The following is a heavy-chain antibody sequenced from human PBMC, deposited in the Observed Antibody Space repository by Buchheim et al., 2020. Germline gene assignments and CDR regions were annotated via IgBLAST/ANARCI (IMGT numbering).Heavy chain of an antibody. CDR3: ARVYYYDSSGLPYYYYMDV. V-gene: IGHV4-34*01. D-gene: IGHD3-22*01. Sequence: QVQLQQWGAGLLKPSETLSLTCAVYGGSFSGYYWSWLRQPPGKGLEWIGEINHSGSTNYNPSLKSRVTISVDTSKNQFSLQLSSVTAADTAVYYCARVYYYDSSGLPYYYYMDVWGKGTT. J-gene: IGHJ6*03. CDR2: INHSGST. CDR1: GGSFSGYY.